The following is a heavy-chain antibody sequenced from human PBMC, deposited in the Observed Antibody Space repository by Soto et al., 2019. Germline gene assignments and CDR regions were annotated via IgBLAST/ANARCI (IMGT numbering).Heavy chain of an antibody. CDR2: INPSGAST. J-gene: IGHJ1*01. Sequence: ASVKVSCKASGYTFTRYYMHWVRQAPGQGLEWMGMINPSGASTSYAQKFQGRVTMTRDTSTSTVYMELSSLRSEDTAVYYCARTLTPNPAEYFQHWGRGSLVTVSS. CDR3: ARTLTPNPAEYFQH. CDR1: GYTFTRYY. D-gene: IGHD3-16*01. V-gene: IGHV1-46*03.